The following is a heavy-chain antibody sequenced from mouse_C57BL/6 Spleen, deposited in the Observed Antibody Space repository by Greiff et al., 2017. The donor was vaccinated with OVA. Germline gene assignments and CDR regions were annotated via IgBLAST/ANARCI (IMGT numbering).Heavy chain of an antibody. J-gene: IGHJ2*01. CDR1: GFTFSDYY. CDR2: INYDGSST. CDR3: ARGGYGSTNFDY. V-gene: IGHV5-16*01. Sequence: DVKLVESEGGLVQPGSSMKLSCTASGFTFSDYYMAWVRQVPEKGLEWVANINYDGSSTYYLDSFKSRFIISRDNAKNILYLQMSSLKSEDTATYYCARGGYGSTNFDYWGQGTTLTVSS. D-gene: IGHD1-1*01.